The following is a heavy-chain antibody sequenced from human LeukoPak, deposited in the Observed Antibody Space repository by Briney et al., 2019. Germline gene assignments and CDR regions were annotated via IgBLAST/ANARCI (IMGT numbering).Heavy chain of an antibody. CDR1: GFTFSSYG. CDR2: IWYDGSNK. CDR3: AKLMITGTSSLDY. V-gene: IGHV3-33*06. J-gene: IGHJ4*02. D-gene: IGHD1-7*01. Sequence: PGGSLRLSCAASGFTFSSYGMHWVRQAPGKGLEWVAVIWYDGSNKYYADSVKGRFTISRDNSKNTLYLQMNSLRAEDTAVYYRAKLMITGTSSLDYWGQGTLVTVSS.